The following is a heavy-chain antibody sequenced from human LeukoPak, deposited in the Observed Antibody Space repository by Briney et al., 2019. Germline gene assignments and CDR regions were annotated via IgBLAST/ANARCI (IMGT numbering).Heavy chain of an antibody. V-gene: IGHV1-2*02. CDR2: INPNSGGT. D-gene: IGHD3-22*01. J-gene: IGHJ3*02. CDR1: GYTFTGYY. CDR3: ASLRGVANYYDSSGSFDI. Sequence: ASVKDSCKASGYTFTGYYMHWVRQAPGQRLEWMGWINPNSGGTNYAQKFQGRVTMTRDTSISRAYMELRRLRSDDTAVYYCASLRGVANYYDSSGSFDIWGQGTMVTVSS.